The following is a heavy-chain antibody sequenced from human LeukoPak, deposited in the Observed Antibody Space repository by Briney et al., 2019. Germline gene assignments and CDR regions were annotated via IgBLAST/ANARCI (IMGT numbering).Heavy chain of an antibody. CDR1: GGSISGSSYF. CDR2: IYYSGST. J-gene: IGHJ6*02. V-gene: IGHV4-39*02. Sequence: PSETLSLTCTVSGGSISGSSYFWGWIRQPPGKGLEWIGSIYYSGSTYYNPSLKSRVTISVDTSKNQFSLKLSSVTAADTAVYYCAREPMTYYYDSRNGMDVWGQGTTVTVSS. CDR3: AREPMTYYYDSRNGMDV. D-gene: IGHD3-22*01.